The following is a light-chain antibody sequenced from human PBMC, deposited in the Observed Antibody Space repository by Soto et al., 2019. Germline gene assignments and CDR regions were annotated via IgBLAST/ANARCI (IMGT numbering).Light chain of an antibody. CDR1: QSINGW. Sequence: DIQLTQSPSTLSASVGDRVTITCRASQSINGWLAWYQQKPGQAPNLLIYKASTLESGVPSRFSASGSATEFTLTVSSLQPDDFATYYCHQYHNFPRTFGQGTKVEI. CDR2: KAS. CDR3: HQYHNFPRT. V-gene: IGKV1-5*03. J-gene: IGKJ1*01.